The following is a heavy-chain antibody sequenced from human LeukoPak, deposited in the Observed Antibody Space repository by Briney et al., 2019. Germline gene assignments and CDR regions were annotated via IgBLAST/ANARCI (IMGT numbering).Heavy chain of an antibody. Sequence: GGSLRLSCAASGFTFCSYEMNWVRQAPGKGLEWVSYISSSGSTIYYADSVKGRFTISRDNAKNSLYLQMNSLRAEDTAVYYCARGGSRAMAGNWFDPWGQGTLVTVSS. V-gene: IGHV3-48*03. D-gene: IGHD3-16*01. CDR2: ISSSGSTI. CDR3: ARGGSRAMAGNWFDP. CDR1: GFTFCSYE. J-gene: IGHJ5*02.